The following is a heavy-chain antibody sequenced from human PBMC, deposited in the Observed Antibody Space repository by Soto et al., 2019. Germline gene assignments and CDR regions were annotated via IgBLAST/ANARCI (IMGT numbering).Heavy chain of an antibody. CDR2: IKSKTDGGTT. J-gene: IGHJ4*02. D-gene: IGHD3-22*01. CDR1: GFTFSNAW. CDR3: TTVPDHYYDSSGYRHYFDY. Sequence: EVQLVESGGGLVKPGGSLRLSCAASGFTFSNAWMSWVRQAPGKGLEWVGRIKSKTDGGTTDYAAPVKGRFTISRDDSKNTLYLQMNSLKTEDTAVYYCTTVPDHYYDSSGYRHYFDYWGQGTLVTVSS. V-gene: IGHV3-15*01.